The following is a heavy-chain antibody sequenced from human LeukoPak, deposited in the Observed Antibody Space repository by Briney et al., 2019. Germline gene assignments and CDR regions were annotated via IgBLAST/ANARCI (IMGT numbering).Heavy chain of an antibody. V-gene: IGHV1-3*01. J-gene: IGHJ5*02. CDR2: INAGNGNT. CDR1: GYTFTSYA. Sequence: ASVKVSCKASGYTFTSYAMHWVRQAPGQRLEWMGWINAGNGNTKYSQKFQGRVTMTRDTSTSTVYMELSSLRSEDTAVYYCARSDNMERTRTLWFGESFNWFDPWGQGTLVTVSS. D-gene: IGHD3-10*01. CDR3: ARSDNMERTRTLWFGESFNWFDP.